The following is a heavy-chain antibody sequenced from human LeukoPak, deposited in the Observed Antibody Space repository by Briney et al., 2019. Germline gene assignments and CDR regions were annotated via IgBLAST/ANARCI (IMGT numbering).Heavy chain of an antibody. Sequence: GGSLRLSCAASGFTFSSYSMSWLPQAPGKGLEWVSAISSSGGNTYYADSVKGRFTISRDNSKNTLYLQMNSLRAEDTAVYYCARGGIITSYAFEIWGQGAMVTVST. J-gene: IGHJ3*02. CDR1: GFTFSSYS. CDR3: ARGGIITSYAFEI. D-gene: IGHD3-10*01. V-gene: IGHV3-23*01. CDR2: ISSSGGNT.